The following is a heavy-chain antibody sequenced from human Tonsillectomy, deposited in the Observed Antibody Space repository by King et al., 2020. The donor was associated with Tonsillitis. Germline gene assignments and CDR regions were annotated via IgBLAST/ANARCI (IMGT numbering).Heavy chain of an antibody. V-gene: IGHV1-2*02. D-gene: IGHD3-22*01. Sequence: QLVQSGAEVKKPGASVKVSCEASRYTFSDYYIHWVRQAPGQGLEWMGWINPNSGDTKYAQKFRGRVTMTRDTSISTAYMELSSLRSDDTAMYYCARDADSPNYYYDPWGQGTLVTVSS. CDR3: ARDADSPNYYYDP. CDR2: INPNSGDT. J-gene: IGHJ5*02. CDR1: RYTFSDYY.